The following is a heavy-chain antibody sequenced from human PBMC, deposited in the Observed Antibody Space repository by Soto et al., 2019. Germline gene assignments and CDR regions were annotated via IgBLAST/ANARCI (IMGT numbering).Heavy chain of an antibody. CDR3: ATGRYCNSAAWLAAE. V-gene: IGHV3-23*01. D-gene: IGHD2-2*01. CDR2: ITDSGRYT. CDR1: GFTFSSSA. J-gene: IGHJ4*02. Sequence: EVQLLESGGGLVQPGGSLRLSCAASGFTFSSSAMLWVRQAPGKGLEWVSAITDSGRYTSYSDSVRGRFTISRDNAKNTLFLQMNGLRAEDTALYYCATGRYCNSAAWLAAEWGQGTQITVSS.